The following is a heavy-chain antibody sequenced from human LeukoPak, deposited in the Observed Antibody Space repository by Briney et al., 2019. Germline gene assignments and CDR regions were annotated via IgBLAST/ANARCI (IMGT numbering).Heavy chain of an antibody. J-gene: IGHJ4*02. V-gene: IGHV3-23*01. Sequence: GGSLRLSCAASGFTFSSYAMSWVRQAPGKGLEWVSAISGSGGSTYYADSVKGRFTISRDNSKNTLYLQMNSLRAEDTAVYYCAKVPEDGYNFRPLDYWGQGTLVTVSS. CDR1: GFTFSSYA. CDR3: AKVPEDGYNFRPLDY. D-gene: IGHD5-24*01. CDR2: ISGSGGST.